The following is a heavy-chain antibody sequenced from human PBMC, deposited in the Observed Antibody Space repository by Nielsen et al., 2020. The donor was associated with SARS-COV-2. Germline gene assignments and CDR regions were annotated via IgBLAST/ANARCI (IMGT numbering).Heavy chain of an antibody. V-gene: IGHV3-21*04. CDR3: ARGVGATLNPTYYYLDV. Sequence: GGSLRLSCTASGFTFSSYAMSWVRQAPGKGLEWVSSISSSSSYIYYADSVKGRFTISRDNSKNTLYLQMNSLRAEDTALYHCARGVGATLNPTYYYLDVWGKGTTVTVSS. CDR2: ISSSSSYI. CDR1: GFTFSSYA. D-gene: IGHD1-26*01. J-gene: IGHJ6*03.